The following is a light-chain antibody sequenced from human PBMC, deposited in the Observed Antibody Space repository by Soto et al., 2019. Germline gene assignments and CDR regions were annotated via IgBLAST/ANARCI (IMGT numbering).Light chain of an antibody. CDR3: QHYKMYSPWT. V-gene: IGKV1D-16*01. CDR1: QDISKW. CDR2: AAS. Sequence: DIQMTQSPSSVSASVGDRVTITCRASQDISKWIAWYQQKPGRAPKLLIYAASSLQSGVPSRFSGSGSGTEFTLTISSLQPDDFATYYCQHYKMYSPWTFGQGTKVDIK. J-gene: IGKJ1*01.